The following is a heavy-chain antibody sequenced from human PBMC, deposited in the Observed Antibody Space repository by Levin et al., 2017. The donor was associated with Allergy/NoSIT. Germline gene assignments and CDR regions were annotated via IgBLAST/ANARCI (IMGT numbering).Heavy chain of an antibody. V-gene: IGHV1-18*01. J-gene: IGHJ4*02. CDR1: GSTFTSYG. Sequence: GGSLRLSCKASGSTFTSYGISWVRQAPGQGLEWMGWISAYNGNTNYAQKLQGRVTMTTDTSTSTAYMELRSLRSDDTAVYYCASYDSSGYYAYWGQGTLVTVSS. CDR3: ASYDSSGYYAY. CDR2: ISAYNGNT. D-gene: IGHD3-22*01.